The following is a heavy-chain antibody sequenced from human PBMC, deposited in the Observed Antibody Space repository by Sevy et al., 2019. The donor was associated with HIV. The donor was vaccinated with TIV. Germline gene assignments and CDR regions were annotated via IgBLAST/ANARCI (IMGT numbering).Heavy chain of an antibody. CDR3: ARVPAHQGGGDYFDY. Sequence: SETLSLTCTVSGGSISSGGYYWSWIRQHPGKGLEWIGYIYYSGSTYYNPSLKSRVTISVDTSKNQFSLKLSSVTAADTAGYYGARVPAHQGGGDYFDYWGQGTLVTVSS. J-gene: IGHJ4*02. D-gene: IGHD2-2*01. V-gene: IGHV4-31*03. CDR1: GGSISSGGYY. CDR2: IYYSGST.